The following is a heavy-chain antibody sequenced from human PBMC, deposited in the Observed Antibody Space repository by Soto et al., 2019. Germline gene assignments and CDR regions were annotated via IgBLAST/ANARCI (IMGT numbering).Heavy chain of an antibody. D-gene: IGHD1-20*01. CDR1: GGSIRVQSYY. Sequence: SETLSLTCTVSGGSIRVQSYYWTWIRQTPGKGLEWVGSSYYSGTSYFNPALKGRVTIPVDTSTNQFSLRLTSVTAADTAVYYCTRRYNWNDYYFDPWGQGTLVTVSS. J-gene: IGHJ5*02. V-gene: IGHV4-39*01. CDR3: TRRYNWNDYYFDP. CDR2: SYYSGTS.